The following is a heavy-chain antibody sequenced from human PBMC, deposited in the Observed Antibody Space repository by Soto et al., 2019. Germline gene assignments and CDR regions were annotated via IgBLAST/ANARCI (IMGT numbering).Heavy chain of an antibody. CDR2: ISYDGSNK. V-gene: IGHV3-30*03. CDR1: GFTLSSYG. J-gene: IGHJ6*02. D-gene: IGHD6-13*01. CDR3: ARGGIAAAGRYYYYYGMDV. Sequence: AGGSLRHSCAASGFTLSSYGMHWGRQAPGKGLGWVAVISYDGSNKYYADSVKGRFTISRDNSKNTLYLQMNSLRAEDTAVYYCARGGIAAAGRYYYYYGMDVWGQGTTVTVSS.